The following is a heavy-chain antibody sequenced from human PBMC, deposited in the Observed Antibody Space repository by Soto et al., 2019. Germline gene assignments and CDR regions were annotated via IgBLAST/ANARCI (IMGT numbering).Heavy chain of an antibody. J-gene: IGHJ4*02. D-gene: IGHD6-19*01. CDR2: IHYSGTT. CDR3: APQRQWLSPFEY. V-gene: IGHV4-31*03. CDR1: GDSIRSDDYY. Sequence: QLQLQESGPGLVKASQTLSLTCTVSGDSIRSDDYYWNWIRQNPGKGLEWIGYIHYSGTTDYNPSLKSRVTISLDRSKKHFSLKMCFVTAADTAVYFSAPQRQWLSPFEYWGQGTLVTLSS.